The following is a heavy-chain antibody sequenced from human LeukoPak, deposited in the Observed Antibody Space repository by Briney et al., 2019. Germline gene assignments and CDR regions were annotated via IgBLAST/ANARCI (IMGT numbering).Heavy chain of an antibody. CDR2: IYHSEST. CDR3: ARDGSSGYFLAY. J-gene: IGHJ4*02. D-gene: IGHD3-22*01. V-gene: IGHV4-30-2*01. Sequence: SETLSLTCAVSGGSISSGGYSWNWIRQPPGKGLEWIGYIYHSESTYFNPYLKSRVTISVDRSKNQFSLKLSSVTAVDTAVYYCARDGSSGYFLAYWGQGILVTVSS. CDR1: GGSISSGGYS.